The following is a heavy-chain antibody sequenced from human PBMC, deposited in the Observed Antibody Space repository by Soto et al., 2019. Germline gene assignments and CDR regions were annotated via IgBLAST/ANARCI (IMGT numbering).Heavy chain of an antibody. V-gene: IGHV1-18*04. CDR3: ANHSSSWTGWFDP. CDR1: GYTFTSYG. J-gene: IGHJ5*02. CDR2: ISAYNGNT. Sequence: ASVKVSCKASGYTFTSYGISWVRQAPGQGLEWMGWISAYNGNTNYAQKLQGRVTITRDTSASTAYMELSSLRSEDTAVYYCANHSSSWTGWFDPWGQRTLVPVSS. D-gene: IGHD6-13*01.